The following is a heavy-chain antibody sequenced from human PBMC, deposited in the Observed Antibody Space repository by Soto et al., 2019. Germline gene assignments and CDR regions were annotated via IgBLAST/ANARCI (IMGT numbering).Heavy chain of an antibody. CDR3: AGPTHYYYYYGMDV. J-gene: IGHJ6*02. V-gene: IGHV3-30*03. CDR2: ISYDVINK. CDR1: GFTFSSYG. Sequence: GGSLRLSCAASGFTFSSYGMHCVRQAPCKGLEWVAVISYDVINKYYADSVKGRFTISRDNSKNTLYLQMNSLRAEDTAVYYCAGPTHYYYYYGMDVWGQGTTVTVSS.